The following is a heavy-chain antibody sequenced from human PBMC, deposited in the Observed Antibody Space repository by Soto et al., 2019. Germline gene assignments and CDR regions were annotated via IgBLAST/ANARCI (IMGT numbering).Heavy chain of an antibody. Sequence: QVQLQESRPGLVKPSQTLSLTCTVSGGSISSGGYYWSWIRQHPGKGLEWIGYIYYSGSTYYNPSLKSRVTISVDTSKSQFSLKLSSVTAADTAVYYCARDSYYDSSGIPTGMDVWGQGTTVTVSS. CDR2: IYYSGST. V-gene: IGHV4-31*03. D-gene: IGHD3-22*01. CDR3: ARDSYYDSSGIPTGMDV. CDR1: GGSISSGGYY. J-gene: IGHJ6*02.